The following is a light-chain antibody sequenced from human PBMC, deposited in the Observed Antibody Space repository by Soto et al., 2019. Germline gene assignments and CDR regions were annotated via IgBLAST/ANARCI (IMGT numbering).Light chain of an antibody. Sequence: QSVLTQPPSASATLGQWVTISCSGSNSNIGSNYVFWLQHLWNPQLPGTAPKLLISRHKRRPSGVPDRFSAYKSGTSASLAISGLRSEDEAVYYCGAWDDSLSACVFGGGTNFTVL. CDR1: NSNIGSNY. CDR2: RHK. V-gene: IGLV1-47*01. J-gene: IGLJ3*02. CDR3: GAWDDSLSACV.